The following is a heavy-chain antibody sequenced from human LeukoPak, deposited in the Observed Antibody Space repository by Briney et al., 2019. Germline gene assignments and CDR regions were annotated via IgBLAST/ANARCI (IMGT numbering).Heavy chain of an antibody. Sequence: SETLSLTCTVSGGSISSSSYYWGWIRQPPGKGLEWIGSIYYSGSTYYNPSLKSRVTISVDTSKNQFSLKLSSVTAADTAVYYCARDDIVVVPAAIGVYYGMDVWGQGTTVTVSS. J-gene: IGHJ6*02. V-gene: IGHV4-39*07. D-gene: IGHD2-2*02. CDR3: ARDDIVVVPAAIGVYYGMDV. CDR1: GGSISSSSYY. CDR2: IYYSGST.